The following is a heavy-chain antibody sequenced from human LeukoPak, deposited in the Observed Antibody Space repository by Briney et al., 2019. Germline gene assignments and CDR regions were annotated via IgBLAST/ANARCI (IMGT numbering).Heavy chain of an antibody. V-gene: IGHV4-59*07. CDR1: GGSINNYY. D-gene: IGHD3-22*01. CDR3: ASSSRPGRYDSSGYYGFDI. J-gene: IGHJ3*02. Sequence: SDTLSLTCTVSGGSINNYYWSWIRQPPGKGLEWIGYIYYRGSTNYNPSLKSRVTFSVVTSKNQFSLKLNSVTAADTAVYYCASSSRPGRYDSSGYYGFDIWGQGTMVTVSS. CDR2: IYYRGST.